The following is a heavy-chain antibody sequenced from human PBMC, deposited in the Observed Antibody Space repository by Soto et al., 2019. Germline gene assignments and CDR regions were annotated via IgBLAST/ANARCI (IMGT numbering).Heavy chain of an antibody. D-gene: IGHD3-9*01. V-gene: IGHV1-3*01. CDR2: INAGNGNT. CDR1: GYTFTSYA. Sequence: GASVKVSCKASGYTFTSYAMHWERQAPGQRLEWMGWINAGNGNTKYSQKFQGRVTITRDTSASTAYMELSSLRSEDTAVYYCASTTYDILTEGGAFDIWGQGTMVTVSS. CDR3: ASTTYDILTEGGAFDI. J-gene: IGHJ3*02.